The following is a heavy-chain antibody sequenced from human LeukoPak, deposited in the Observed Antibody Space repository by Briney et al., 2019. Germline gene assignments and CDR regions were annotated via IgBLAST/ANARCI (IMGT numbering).Heavy chain of an antibody. CDR2: IYTSGST. V-gene: IGHV4-4*07. J-gene: IGHJ4*02. CDR1: GGSLSSYY. D-gene: IGHD6-13*01. Sequence: SESLSLTCTVSGGSLSSYYWSWIRQPAGKGLEWIGRIYTSGSTNYNPSLNSRVTMSVDTSKNQFSLTLSSVTAADTAVYYCARDREDSSPDWGQGPLVTVSS. CDR3: ARDREDSSPD.